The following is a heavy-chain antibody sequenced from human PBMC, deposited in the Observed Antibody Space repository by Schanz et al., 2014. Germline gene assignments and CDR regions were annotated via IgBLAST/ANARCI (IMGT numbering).Heavy chain of an antibody. V-gene: IGHV3-23*01. Sequence: AQLMESGGGVVQPGTSLILSCSVSGFSLNTYAMSWVRQAPGKGLEWVSAISGSGGSTYYADSVKGRFTISRDNAKNSLYLQMNSLRAEDTAVYYCARDFDDRRGYGSGYCLGDCMDVWGQGTTVTVSS. CDR2: ISGSGGST. J-gene: IGHJ6*02. CDR1: GFSLNTYA. CDR3: ARDFDDRRGYGSGYCLGDCMDV. D-gene: IGHD3-10*01.